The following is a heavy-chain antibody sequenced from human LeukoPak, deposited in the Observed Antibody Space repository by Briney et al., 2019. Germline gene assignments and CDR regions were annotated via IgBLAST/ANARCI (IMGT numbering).Heavy chain of an antibody. CDR2: IYYAGNT. Sequence: PSETLSLTCAVSGASISSSSYYWGWIRQTPGKGLEWIGNIYYAGNTYYNPSLKSRVTISLDTSKNQFSLRLSSVTAADTAVYYCAREDSSSPYYDFWSGYYTPNNWFDPWGQGTLVAVSS. CDR3: AREDSSSPYYDFWSGYYTPNNWFDP. J-gene: IGHJ5*02. D-gene: IGHD3-3*01. CDR1: GASISSSSYY. V-gene: IGHV4-39*07.